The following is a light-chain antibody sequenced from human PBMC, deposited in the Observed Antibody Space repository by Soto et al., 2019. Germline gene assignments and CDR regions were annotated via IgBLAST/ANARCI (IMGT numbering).Light chain of an antibody. CDR2: GAF. CDR1: QSVSSN. Sequence: EIVMTQSPVTLSVSPGERVTLSCRASQSVSSNLAWYQQKPGQAPSLLIYGAFTRATGIPARFSGTGSGTEFTFTISSLQSEDFALYYCQQYNDWPLTFGQGTKVDI. V-gene: IGKV3-15*01. CDR3: QQYNDWPLT. J-gene: IGKJ1*01.